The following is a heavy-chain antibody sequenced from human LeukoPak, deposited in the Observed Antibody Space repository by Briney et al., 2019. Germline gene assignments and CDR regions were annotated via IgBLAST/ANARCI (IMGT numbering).Heavy chain of an antibody. D-gene: IGHD3-22*01. V-gene: IGHV5-10-1*01. J-gene: IGHJ2*01. CDR1: GYSFTTYW. Sequence: GESLKISCKGSGYSFTTYWISWVRQMPGKGLEWMGRIDPSDSETNYSPSFQGHVTISADKSISTAYLQWSSLKASDTAMYYCARLIGKANYYDSSGYKGRYFDLWGRGTLVTVSS. CDR3: ARLIGKANYYDSSGYKGRYFDL. CDR2: IDPSDSET.